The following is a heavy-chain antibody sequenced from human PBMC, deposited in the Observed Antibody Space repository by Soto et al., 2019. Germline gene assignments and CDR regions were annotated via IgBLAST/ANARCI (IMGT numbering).Heavy chain of an antibody. Sequence: PGESLKISCKGSGYSFTSYWIGWVRQMPGKGLEWMGIIYPGDSDTRYSPSFQGQVTISADKSISTAYLQWSSLKASDTAMYYCARRGEDGYNLGSLGAFDIWGQGTMVTVSS. V-gene: IGHV5-51*01. CDR3: ARRGEDGYNLGSLGAFDI. D-gene: IGHD5-12*01. CDR2: IYPGDSDT. J-gene: IGHJ3*02. CDR1: GYSFTSYW.